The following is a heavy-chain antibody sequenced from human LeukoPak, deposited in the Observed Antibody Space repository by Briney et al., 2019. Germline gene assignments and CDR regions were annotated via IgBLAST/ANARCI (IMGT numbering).Heavy chain of an antibody. J-gene: IGHJ4*02. D-gene: IGHD6-13*01. CDR1: GFTFSDYY. Sequence: PGGSLRLSCEASGFTFSDYYMNWIRQAPGKGLEWVSYISSSSSYTNYADSVKGRFTISRDNPKNSLYLQMNSLRAEDTAVYYCAREIGSAARGRWGQGTLVTVSS. CDR2: ISSSSSYT. CDR3: AREIGSAARGR. V-gene: IGHV3-11*05.